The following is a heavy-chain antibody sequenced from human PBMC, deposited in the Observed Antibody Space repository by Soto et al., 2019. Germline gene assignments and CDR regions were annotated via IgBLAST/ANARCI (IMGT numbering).Heavy chain of an antibody. CDR3: ARDRLRGYDSSGFYS. V-gene: IGHV1-18*01. CDR2: INPSDGNR. J-gene: IGHJ4*02. Sequence: GAPGKVSSEARGYRFSFYGIKWGRQAPGQGLEWMGWINPSDGNRNFAQKFEDRVTMTTATSTNTVFLELRSLKSDDTAIYYCARDRLRGYDSSGFYSWGQGTMVTVSS. D-gene: IGHD3-22*01. CDR1: GYRFSFYG.